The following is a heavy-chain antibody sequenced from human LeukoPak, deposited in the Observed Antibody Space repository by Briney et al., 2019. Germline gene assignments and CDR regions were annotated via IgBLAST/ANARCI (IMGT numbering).Heavy chain of an antibody. CDR1: GGSFSGYY. CDR3: ARGGSYGFGPDAFDI. Sequence: SETLSLTCAVYGGSFSGYYWSWLRQPPGKGLEWIGEINHSGSTNYNPSLKNRVTISVDTSKNQFSLKLSSVTAADTAVYYCARGGSYGFGPDAFDIWGQGTMATVSS. J-gene: IGHJ3*02. CDR2: INHSGST. V-gene: IGHV4-34*01. D-gene: IGHD5-18*01.